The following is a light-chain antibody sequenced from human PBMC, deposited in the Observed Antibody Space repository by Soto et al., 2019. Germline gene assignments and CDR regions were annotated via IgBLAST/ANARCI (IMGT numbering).Light chain of an antibody. V-gene: IGKV3-20*01. CDR1: QSVSNTY. CDR3: QQHGTSPELT. CDR2: GAS. Sequence: EIVLTQSPGTLSLSPGERATLSCRASQSVSNTYLAWYQQKPGQAPRLLISGASSRATGIPDRFSGSGSGTDFSLTISRLEPEDFAVYYCQQHGTSPELTFGGGTGWRSN. J-gene: IGKJ4*01.